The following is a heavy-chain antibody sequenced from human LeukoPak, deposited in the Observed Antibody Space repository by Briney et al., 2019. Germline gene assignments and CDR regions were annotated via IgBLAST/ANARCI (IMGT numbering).Heavy chain of an antibody. CDR3: AKDEWSSGWYDDFKH. D-gene: IGHD6-19*01. J-gene: IGHJ1*01. CDR1: GFTFSSYA. CDR2: ISGSGGST. Sequence: GGSLRLSCAASGFTFSSYAMSWVRQAPGKGLEWVSAISGSGGSTYYADSVKGRFTISRDNSKNTLYLQMNSLRAEDTAVYYCAKDEWSSGWYDDFKHWGQGTLVTVSS. V-gene: IGHV3-23*01.